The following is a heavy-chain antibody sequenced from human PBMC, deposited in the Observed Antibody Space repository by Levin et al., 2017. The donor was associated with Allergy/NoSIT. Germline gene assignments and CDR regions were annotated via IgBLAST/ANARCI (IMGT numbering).Heavy chain of an antibody. Sequence: VASVKVSCKASGYTFTGYYMHWVRQAPGQGLEWMGWINPNSGGTNYAQKFQGRVTMTRDTSISTAYMELSRLRYDDTAVYYCARDNRELHSYYFDYWGQGTLVTVSS. J-gene: IGHJ4*02. CDR2: INPNSGGT. CDR1: GYTFTGYY. V-gene: IGHV1-2*02. D-gene: IGHD1-26*01. CDR3: ARDNRELHSYYFDY.